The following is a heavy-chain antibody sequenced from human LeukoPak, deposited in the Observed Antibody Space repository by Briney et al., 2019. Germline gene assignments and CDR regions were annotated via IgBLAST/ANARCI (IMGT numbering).Heavy chain of an antibody. J-gene: IGHJ5*02. D-gene: IGHD6-13*01. CDR2: INPNSGGT. CDR1: GYTFTGYY. Sequence: ASVKVSCKASGYTFTGYYMHWVRQVPGQGLEWMGWINPNSGGTNYAQKFQGWVTMTRDTSISTAYMELSRLRSDDTAVYYCARGPGIAAEGATFDPWGQGTLVTVSS. V-gene: IGHV1-2*04. CDR3: ARGPGIAAEGATFDP.